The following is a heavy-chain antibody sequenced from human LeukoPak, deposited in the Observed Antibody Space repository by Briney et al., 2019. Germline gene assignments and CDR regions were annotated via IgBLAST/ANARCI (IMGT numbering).Heavy chain of an antibody. J-gene: IGHJ4*02. CDR2: IKEDGSEK. D-gene: IGHD2-15*01. CDR1: GFTFSSYA. V-gene: IGHV3-7*01. Sequence: GGSLRLSCAASGFTFSSYAMSWVRQAPGKGLEWVANIKEDGSEKYYVDSVKGRFTISRDNAKNSLYLQMNSLRAEDTAVYYCARDRGYCSGGTCYSILDYWGQGILVTVSS. CDR3: ARDRGYCSGGTCYSILDY.